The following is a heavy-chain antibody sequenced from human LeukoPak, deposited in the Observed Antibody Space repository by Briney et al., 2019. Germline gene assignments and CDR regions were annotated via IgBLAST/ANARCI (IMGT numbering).Heavy chain of an antibody. V-gene: IGHV3-33*01. Sequence: GGSLRLSCAASGFTFSSYGMHWVRQAPGKGLEWVAVIWYDGSNKYYADSVKGRFTISRDNSKNTLYLQMNSLRAEDTAVYYCASVLAVAHLPLAFDIWGQGTVVTVSS. CDR3: ASVLAVAHLPLAFDI. J-gene: IGHJ3*02. CDR1: GFTFSSYG. CDR2: IWYDGSNK. D-gene: IGHD6-19*01.